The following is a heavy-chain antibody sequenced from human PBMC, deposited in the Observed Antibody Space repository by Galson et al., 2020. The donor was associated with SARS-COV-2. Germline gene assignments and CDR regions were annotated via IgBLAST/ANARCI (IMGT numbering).Heavy chain of an antibody. CDR2: IYDSGTT. V-gene: IGHV4-59*01. CDR1: GGSISSYS. D-gene: IGHD2-15*01. CDR3: ARGRGTGGSSNNWFDP. J-gene: IGHJ5*02. Sequence: TLSLTCTVSGGSISSYSWTWIRQPPGRGLEWIGNIYDSGTTNYNPSLKSRVTMSVDTSKNQFSLDLRSVTAADTAVYYCARGRGTGGSSNNWFDPWGQGTLVTVSS.